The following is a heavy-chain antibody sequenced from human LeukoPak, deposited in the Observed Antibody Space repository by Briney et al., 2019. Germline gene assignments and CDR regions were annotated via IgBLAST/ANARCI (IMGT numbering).Heavy chain of an antibody. CDR2: IIPIFGTA. D-gene: IGHD5-18*01. CDR3: ARVADTAVFYMDV. CDR1: GGTFISYA. J-gene: IGHJ6*03. V-gene: IGHV1-69*13. Sequence: GASVKVSCKASGGTFISYAISWVRQAPGQGLEWMGGIIPIFGTASYAQKFQGRVTITADESTSTAYMELSSLRSEDTAVYYCARVADTAVFYMDVWGKGTTVTVSS.